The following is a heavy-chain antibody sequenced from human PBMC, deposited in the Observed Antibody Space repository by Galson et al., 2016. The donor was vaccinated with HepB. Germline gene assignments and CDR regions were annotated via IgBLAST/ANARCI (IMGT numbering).Heavy chain of an antibody. Sequence: SVKVSCKAPGYTFTSYDINWVRQATGQGLEWMGWMNPNSGNTGYAQTFQGRVTMTRNTSISTAYMELSSLRSEDTAVYYCASRRCYAPMGSCYYYYGMDVWGQGTTGTVSS. CDR2: MNPNSGNT. V-gene: IGHV1-8*01. J-gene: IGHJ6*02. D-gene: IGHD3-16*01. CDR3: ASRRCYAPMGSCYYYYGMDV. CDR1: GYTFTSYD.